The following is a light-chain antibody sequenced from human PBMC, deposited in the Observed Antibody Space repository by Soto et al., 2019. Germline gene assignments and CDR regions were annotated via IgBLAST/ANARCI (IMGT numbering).Light chain of an antibody. J-gene: IGKJ1*01. CDR3: QHYKMYSPWT. CDR2: DVS. V-gene: IGKV1-17*01. Sequence: IRMTQSPSYLSAPVADRVTITCCASQGIRNDLGWYQQKPGKAPKLLIYDVSSLQSGLPSRFSGSGSGTGFTLTISRLQPDDFATYYGQHYKMYSPWTVGQGTKVDIK. CDR1: QGIRND.